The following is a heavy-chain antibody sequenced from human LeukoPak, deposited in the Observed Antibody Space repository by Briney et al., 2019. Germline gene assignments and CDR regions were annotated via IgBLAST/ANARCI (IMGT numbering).Heavy chain of an antibody. V-gene: IGHV4-61*02. D-gene: IGHD5-12*01. CDR3: ARDLSYGYDYFEY. CDR1: GGSISSGSYY. CDR2: ICTSGST. J-gene: IGHJ4*02. Sequence: SETLSLTCTVSGGSISSGSYYWSWIRQPAGKGLEWIGRICTSGSTNYNPSLKSRVTISVDTSKNQFSLKLSSVTAADTAVYSCARDLSYGYDYFEYWGQGTLVTVST.